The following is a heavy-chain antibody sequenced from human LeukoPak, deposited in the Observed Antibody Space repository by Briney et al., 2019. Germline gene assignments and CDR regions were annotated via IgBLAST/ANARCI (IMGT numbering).Heavy chain of an antibody. CDR3: ARGELQFDY. J-gene: IGHJ4*02. D-gene: IGHD1-26*01. CDR2: ISYDGSNK. Sequence: GGSLRLSCAASGFTFSSYDMHWVRQAPGKGLEWVAVISYDGSNKYYADSVKGRFTISRDNSKNTLYLQMNSLRAEDTAVYYCARGELQFDYWGQGTLVTVSS. V-gene: IGHV3-30*03. CDR1: GFTFSSYD.